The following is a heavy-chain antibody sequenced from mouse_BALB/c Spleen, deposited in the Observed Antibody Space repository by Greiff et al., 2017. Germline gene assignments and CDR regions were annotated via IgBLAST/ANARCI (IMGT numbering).Heavy chain of an antibody. V-gene: IGHV5-17*02. CDR2: ISSGSSTI. CDR3: ARRGLYYGYPYAMDY. J-gene: IGHJ4*01. D-gene: IGHD2-2*01. CDR1: GFTFSSFG. Sequence: EVKLMESGGGLVQPGGSRKLSCAASGFTFSSFGMHWVRQAPEKGLEWVAYISSGSSTIYYADTVKGRFTISRDNPKNTLFLQMTSLRSEDTAMYYCARRGLYYGYPYAMDYWGQGTSVTVSS.